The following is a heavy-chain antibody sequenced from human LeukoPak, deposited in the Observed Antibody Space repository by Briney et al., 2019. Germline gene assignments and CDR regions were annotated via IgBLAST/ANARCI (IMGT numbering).Heavy chain of an antibody. CDR1: GYTFTGYY. V-gene: IGHV1-2*02. CDR2: INSNSGRT. J-gene: IGHJ5*01. CDR3: ARGGKYGCSGGSCCADS. Sequence: ASVKVSCKASGYTFTGYYMHWVRQAPGQGLEWMGWINSNSGRTHYIQDFQGRVTMTRDTSISTAYMEVSRLRSDDTAVYYCARGGKYGCSGGSCCADSWGQGTLVTVSS. D-gene: IGHD2-15*01.